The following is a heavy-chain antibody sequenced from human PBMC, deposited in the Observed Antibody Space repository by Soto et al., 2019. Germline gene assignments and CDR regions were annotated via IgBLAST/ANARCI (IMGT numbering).Heavy chain of an antibody. CDR2: IYYSGST. J-gene: IGHJ5*02. D-gene: IGHD3-9*01. Sequence: TSETLSLTCTVSGGSISSYYWSWIRQPPGKGLEWIGYIYYSGSTNYNPSLKSRVTVSVDTSKNQFSLKLSSVTAADTAVYYCARDFDQRWFDPWGQGTLVTVSS. V-gene: IGHV4-59*01. CDR3: ARDFDQRWFDP. CDR1: GGSISSYY.